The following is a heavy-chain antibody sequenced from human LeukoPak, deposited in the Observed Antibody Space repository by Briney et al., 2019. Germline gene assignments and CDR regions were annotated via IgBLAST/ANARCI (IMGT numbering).Heavy chain of an antibody. CDR1: GFNFSSYG. D-gene: IGHD6-13*01. CDR3: AREIAAAGPSYYFDY. V-gene: IGHV3-30*03. Sequence: GGSLRLSCAGSGFNFSSYGLHLVRQAPGQGLEGVGVISYDGSNKYYADSVKGRFTISRDNSKNTLYLQMNSLRAEDTAVYYCAREIAAAGPSYYFDYWGQGTLVTVSS. J-gene: IGHJ4*02. CDR2: ISYDGSNK.